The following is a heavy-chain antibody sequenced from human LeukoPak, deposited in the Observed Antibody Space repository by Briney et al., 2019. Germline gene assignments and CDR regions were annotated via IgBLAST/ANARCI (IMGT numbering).Heavy chain of an antibody. CDR1: DGSFSGHY. Sequence: SETLSLTCAVYDGSFSGHYWSWIRQPPGKGLEWIGEINHRGSTNYNPSLKSRVTISVDTSKNQFSLRLTSVTAADTAVYYCAKTALHSVVYFDRWDQGTLVTVSS. D-gene: IGHD2-15*01. CDR2: INHRGST. J-gene: IGHJ4*02. CDR3: AKTALHSVVYFDR. V-gene: IGHV4-34*01.